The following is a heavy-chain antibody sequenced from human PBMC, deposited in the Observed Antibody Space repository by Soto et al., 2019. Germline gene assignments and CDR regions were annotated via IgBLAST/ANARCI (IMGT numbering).Heavy chain of an antibody. J-gene: IGHJ4*02. CDR2: IKSKTDGGTT. V-gene: IGHV3-15*01. CDR3: TSGWELLIFDY. D-gene: IGHD1-26*01. Sequence: XGSLRLSGAASGFTFSNAWMSGVRQAPGKGLEWVGRIKSKTDGGTTDYAAPVKGRFTISRDDSKNTLYLQMNSLKTEDTAVYYCTSGWELLIFDYWGQGTLVTVSS. CDR1: GFTFSNAW.